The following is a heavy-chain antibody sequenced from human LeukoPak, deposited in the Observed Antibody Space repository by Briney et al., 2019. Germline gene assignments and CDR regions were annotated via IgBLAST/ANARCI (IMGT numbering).Heavy chain of an antibody. V-gene: IGHV3-21*01. Sequence: PGGSLRLSCAASGFSNYSMNWVRQAPGKGLEWVSSISRSNSYIYYADSVKGRFTISRDNAKNSLYLQMNSLRVEDTGVYYCASWGEGALDDWGQGTLVTVSS. CDR3: ASWGEGALDD. CDR1: GFSNYS. CDR2: ISRSNSYI. J-gene: IGHJ4*02. D-gene: IGHD1-26*01.